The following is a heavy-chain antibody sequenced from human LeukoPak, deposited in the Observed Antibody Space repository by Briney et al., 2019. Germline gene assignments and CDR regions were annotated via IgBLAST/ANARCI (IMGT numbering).Heavy chain of an antibody. CDR1: GGSISSSSYY. V-gene: IGHV4-39*07. Sequence: SETLSLTCTVSGGSISSSSYYWGWIRQPPGKGLEWIGSIYYSGSTYYNPSLKSRVTISVDTSKNQFSLKLSSVTAADTAVYYCARGTPVRYCSSTSCLDAFDIWGQGTMVTVSS. CDR2: IYYSGST. CDR3: ARGTPVRYCSSTSCLDAFDI. D-gene: IGHD2-2*01. J-gene: IGHJ3*02.